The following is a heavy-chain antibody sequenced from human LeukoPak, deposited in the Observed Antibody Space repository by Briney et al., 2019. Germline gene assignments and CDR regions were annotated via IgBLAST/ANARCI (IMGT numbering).Heavy chain of an antibody. D-gene: IGHD3-10*01. V-gene: IGHV4-30-2*01. CDR3: ARDRGYFDL. CDR1: GGSISSGGYS. J-gene: IGHJ2*01. Sequence: PSETLSLTCTVSGGSISSGGYSWSWIRQPPGKGLEWIGYIYHSGSTYYNPSLKSRVTISVDRSKNRFSLKLSSVTAADTAVYYCARDRGYFDLWGRGTLVTVSS. CDR2: IYHSGST.